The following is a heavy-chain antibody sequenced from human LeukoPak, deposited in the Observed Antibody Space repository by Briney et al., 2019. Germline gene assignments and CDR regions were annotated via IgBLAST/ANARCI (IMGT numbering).Heavy chain of an antibody. D-gene: IGHD6-13*01. CDR1: GFTFGDYP. CDR3: ARVDDSSSWYYYYYMDV. J-gene: IGHJ6*03. CDR2: ISSSGSTI. Sequence: GGSLRLSCTASGFTFGDYPMNWVRQAPGKGLEWVSYISSSGSTIYYADSVKGRFTISRDNAKNSLYLQMNSLRAEDTAVYYCARVDDSSSWYYYYYMDVWGKGTTVTISS. V-gene: IGHV3-48*03.